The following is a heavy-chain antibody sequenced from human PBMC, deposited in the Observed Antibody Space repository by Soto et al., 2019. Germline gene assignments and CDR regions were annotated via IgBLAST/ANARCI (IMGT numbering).Heavy chain of an antibody. V-gene: IGHV3-9*01. CDR1: GFTFDDYA. Sequence: GGSLRLSCAASGFTFDDYAMHWVRQGPGKGLEWVSGISWNSGGIGYADSVKGRFTISRDNAKNSLYLQMDRLRPGDTAFYYCAKSPHDILIGSAFDYWGQGTLVTVSS. CDR3: AKSPHDILIGSAFDY. D-gene: IGHD3-9*01. J-gene: IGHJ4*02. CDR2: ISWNSGGI.